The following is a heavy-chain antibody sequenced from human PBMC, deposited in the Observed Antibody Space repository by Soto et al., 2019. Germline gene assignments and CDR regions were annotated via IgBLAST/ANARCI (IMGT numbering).Heavy chain of an antibody. Sequence: GGSLRLSCAVSGFTFSYYWMHWVRQAPGKGLVWVSRIHSDGSSTTYADFVKGRFIISRDNARNTVDLQMNSVRVEDTAVYYCARGDRGAFDLWGQGTVVTVSS. V-gene: IGHV3-74*01. J-gene: IGHJ3*01. CDR3: ARGDRGAFDL. CDR2: IHSDGSST. D-gene: IGHD1-26*01. CDR1: GFTFSYYW.